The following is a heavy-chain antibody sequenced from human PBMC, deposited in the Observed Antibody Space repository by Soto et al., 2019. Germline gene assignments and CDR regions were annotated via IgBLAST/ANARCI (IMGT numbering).Heavy chain of an antibody. J-gene: IGHJ6*02. CDR3: ARGIGSSWYSHYYYGMDV. CDR2: TYYRSKWYN. CDR1: GDSVSSNSAA. D-gene: IGHD6-13*01. V-gene: IGHV6-1*01. Sequence: SQTLSLTCAISGDSVSSNSAAWNWIRQSPSRGLEWLGRTYYRSKWYNDYAVSVKSRITINPDTSKNQFSLQLNSVTPEDTAVYYCARGIGSSWYSHYYYGMDVWGQATTVTVSS.